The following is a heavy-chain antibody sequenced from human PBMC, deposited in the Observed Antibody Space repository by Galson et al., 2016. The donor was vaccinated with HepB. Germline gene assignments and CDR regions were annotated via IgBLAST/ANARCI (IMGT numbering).Heavy chain of an antibody. CDR3: ARDLGSSDRALLDV. J-gene: IGHJ6*04. V-gene: IGHV1-69*06. D-gene: IGHD3-22*01. CDR2: IIPIFDTA. CDR1: GGTFSIYA. Sequence: SVKVSCKASGGTFSIYAISWVRQAPGQGLEWMGGIIPIFDTANYAQKFQGRVTITADKSTSTVYMELSSLRSEDTAVYYCARDLGSSDRALLDVWGKGTTVTVSS.